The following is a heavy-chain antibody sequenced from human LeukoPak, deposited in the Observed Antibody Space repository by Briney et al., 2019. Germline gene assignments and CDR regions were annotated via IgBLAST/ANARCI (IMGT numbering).Heavy chain of an antibody. CDR1: GASISDYF. CDR3: ARGTKKTVYHTLDY. CDR2: IDTSGTA. Sequence: PSETLSLTCTVSGASISDYFWNWIRQPAGRGLEWVGRIDTSGTAKYNSSLKSRVTISVDTSKNQFSLRLSSAAAADTAIYYCARGTKKTVYHTLDYWGQRILVTVSS. J-gene: IGHJ4*02. D-gene: IGHD1-7*01. V-gene: IGHV4-4*07.